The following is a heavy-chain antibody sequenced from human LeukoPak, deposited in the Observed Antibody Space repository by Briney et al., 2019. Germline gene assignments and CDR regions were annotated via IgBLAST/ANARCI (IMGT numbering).Heavy chain of an antibody. V-gene: IGHV3-23*01. Sequence: PGGSLRLSCAASGFTFSSYAMSWVRQAPGKGLEWVSAISGSGGSTYYADSVKGRFTISRDNSKNTLYLQMDSLRAEDTAVYYCAKDRLNTVVTPNFDYWGQGTLVTVSP. CDR1: GFTFSSYA. J-gene: IGHJ4*02. D-gene: IGHD4-23*01. CDR3: AKDRLNTVVTPNFDY. CDR2: ISGSGGST.